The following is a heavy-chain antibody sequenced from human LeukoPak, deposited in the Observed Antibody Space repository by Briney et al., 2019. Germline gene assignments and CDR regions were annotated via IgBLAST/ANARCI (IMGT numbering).Heavy chain of an antibody. J-gene: IGHJ5*02. CDR1: GGSFSGYY. CDR2: INHSGST. D-gene: IGHD3-22*01. Sequence: SETLPLTCAVYGGSFSGYYWSWVRQPPGKGLEWIGEINHSGSTNYNPSLKSRVTISVDTSKNQFSLKLSSVTAADTAVYYCARARRPITMIKNWFDPWGQGTLVTVSS. V-gene: IGHV4-34*01. CDR3: ARARRPITMIKNWFDP.